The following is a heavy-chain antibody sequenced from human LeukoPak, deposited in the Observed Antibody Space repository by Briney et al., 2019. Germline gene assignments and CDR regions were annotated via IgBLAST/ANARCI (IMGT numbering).Heavy chain of an antibody. CDR1: GGSISSGDYY. Sequence: SQTLSLTCTVSGGSISSGDYYWSWIRQPPGKGLEWIGYIYYSGSTYYNPSLKSRVTISVDTSTNQFSLKLSSVTAADTAVYYCATRLYGSGSPVNYWGQGTLVTVSS. V-gene: IGHV4-30-4*01. J-gene: IGHJ4*02. D-gene: IGHD3-10*01. CDR2: IYYSGST. CDR3: ATRLYGSGSPVNY.